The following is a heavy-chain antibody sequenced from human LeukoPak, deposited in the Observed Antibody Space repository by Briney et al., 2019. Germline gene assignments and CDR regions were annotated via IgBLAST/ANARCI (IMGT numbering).Heavy chain of an antibody. CDR2: INHSGST. J-gene: IGHJ4*02. CDR3: ARASKRKNPEDDY. CDR1: GGSFSGYY. V-gene: IGHV4-34*01. D-gene: IGHD1-14*01. Sequence: PSETLSLTCAVYGGSFSGYYWSWIRQPPGKGLEWIGEINHSGSTNYNPSLKSRVTISVDTSKNQFSLKLSSVTAADTAVYYCARASKRKNPEDDYWGQGTLVTVSS.